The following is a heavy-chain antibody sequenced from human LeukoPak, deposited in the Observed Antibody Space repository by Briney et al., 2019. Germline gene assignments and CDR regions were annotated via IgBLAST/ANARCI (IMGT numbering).Heavy chain of an antibody. CDR1: GFTFSSYW. J-gene: IGHJ3*02. D-gene: IGHD3-16*01. CDR3: ARIWGIEENDAFDI. V-gene: IGHV3-74*01. Sequence: GGSLRLSCAASGFTFSSYWMHWVRQAPGKGLVWVSRINTDGSSTSYADSVKGRFTISRDNAKNSLYLQMNSLRAEDTAVYYCARIWGIEENDAFDIWGQGTMVTVSS. CDR2: INTDGSST.